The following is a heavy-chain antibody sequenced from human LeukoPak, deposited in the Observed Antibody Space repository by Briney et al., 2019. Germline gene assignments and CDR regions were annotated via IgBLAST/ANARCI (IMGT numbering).Heavy chain of an antibody. Sequence: SETLSLTCTVSGGSISSSSYYWGWIRQPPGKGLEWIGSIYYSGSTYYNPSLKSRVTISVDTSKNQFSLKLSSVTAADTAVYYCARGRSDGRDYWGQGTLVTVSS. CDR2: IYYSGST. J-gene: IGHJ4*02. D-gene: IGHD4-17*01. CDR3: ARGRSDGRDY. CDR1: GGSISSSSYY. V-gene: IGHV4-39*07.